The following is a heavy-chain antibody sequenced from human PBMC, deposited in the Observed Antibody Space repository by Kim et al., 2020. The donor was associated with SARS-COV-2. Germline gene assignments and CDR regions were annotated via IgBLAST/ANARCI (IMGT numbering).Heavy chain of an antibody. J-gene: IGHJ3*02. V-gene: IGHV4-39*07. CDR3: ARDYPDGDYAFDI. Sequence: YYTPSLKGRVTISIDTSKNQFSLKVRSVTAADTAVYYCARDYPDGDYAFDIWGQGSMVTVSS. D-gene: IGHD4-17*01.